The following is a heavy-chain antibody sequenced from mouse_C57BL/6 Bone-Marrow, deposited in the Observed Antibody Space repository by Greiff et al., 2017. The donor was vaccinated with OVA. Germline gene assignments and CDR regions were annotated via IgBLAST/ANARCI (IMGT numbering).Heavy chain of an antibody. V-gene: IGHV5-15*01. CDR2: ISNLAYSI. Sequence: EVKLMESGGGLVQPGGSLKLSCAASGFTFSDYGMAWVRQAPRKGPEWVAFISNLAYSIYYADTVTGRFTISRENAKNTLYLEMSILRSEDTAMYYCAILIYYDYDWFAYWGQGTLVTVSA. CDR3: AILIYYDYDWFAY. D-gene: IGHD2-4*01. J-gene: IGHJ3*01. CDR1: GFTFSDYG.